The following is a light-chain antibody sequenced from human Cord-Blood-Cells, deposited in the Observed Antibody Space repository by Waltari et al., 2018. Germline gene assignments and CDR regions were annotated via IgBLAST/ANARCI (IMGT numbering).Light chain of an antibody. J-gene: IGLJ2*01. CDR1: RGHSSYA. CDR2: LNSDGSH. V-gene: IGLV4-69*01. Sequence: QLVLTQSPSASASLGPSVKLTCTLSRGHSSYAIAWHQQQPEKGPRYLMKLNSDGSHSKGDGIPDRFSGSSSGAERYLTISSLQSEDEADYYCQTWGTGIQVFGGGTKLTVL. CDR3: QTWGTGIQV.